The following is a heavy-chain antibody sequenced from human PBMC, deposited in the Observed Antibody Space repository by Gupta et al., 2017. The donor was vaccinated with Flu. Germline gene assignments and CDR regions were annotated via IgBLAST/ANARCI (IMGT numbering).Heavy chain of an antibody. CDR1: GFTFSSYA. J-gene: IGHJ4*02. D-gene: IGHD3-22*01. CDR3: AKDYYDSSGDDDEVTTAFDY. V-gene: IGHV3-23*01. Sequence: EVQLLESGGGLVQPGGSLRLSCAASGFTFSSYAMSWVRQAPGKGLEWVSAISGSGGSTYYADSVKGRCTSTRGNSKNTLYLQRNRLRAEETAVYYCAKDYYDSSGDDDEVTTAFDYGGQGTLVTVSS. CDR2: ISGSGGST.